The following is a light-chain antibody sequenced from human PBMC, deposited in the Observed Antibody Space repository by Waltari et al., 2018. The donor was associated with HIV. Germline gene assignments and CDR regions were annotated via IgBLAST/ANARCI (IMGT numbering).Light chain of an antibody. V-gene: IGLV2-14*03. CDR1: SSDFIVSDS. J-gene: IGLJ1*01. CDR3: SSNPTTDTLV. CDR2: DVT. Sequence: QSALTQPASVSGSPGQSITISCTGTSSDFIVSDSVAWYQQHPGKAPELLIYDVTTRPSGVSDRFSGSKSGNTASLTISGLQAEDEADYYCSSNPTTDTLVFGTGTKVTVL.